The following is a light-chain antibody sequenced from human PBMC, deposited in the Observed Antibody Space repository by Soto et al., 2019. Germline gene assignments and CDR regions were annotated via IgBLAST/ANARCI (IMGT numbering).Light chain of an antibody. Sequence: QSVLTQPPSVSGAPGQGVTISCTGGSSNIGAGYDVHWYQQPTGTAPKLLIYRNNNRPSGVPGRFSGSKSGTSASLAITELQAEDEADYYCQSYDKSLSAVIFGGGTKLTVL. CDR2: RNN. CDR3: QSYDKSLSAVI. V-gene: IGLV1-40*01. CDR1: SSNIGAGYD. J-gene: IGLJ2*01.